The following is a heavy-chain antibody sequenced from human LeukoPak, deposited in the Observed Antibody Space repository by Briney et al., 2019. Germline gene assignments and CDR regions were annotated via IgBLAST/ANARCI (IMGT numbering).Heavy chain of an antibody. CDR1: GFTFSSYA. CDR2: ISGSGGST. D-gene: IGHD6-6*01. CDR3: ATGGAARPESFAY. Sequence: GRSLRLSCAASGFTFSSYAMSWVRQAPGKGLEWVSAISGSGGSTYYADSVKGRFTISRDNSKNTLYLQMNSLRAEDTAVYYCATGGAARPESFAYWGQGTLVTVSS. V-gene: IGHV3-23*01. J-gene: IGHJ4*02.